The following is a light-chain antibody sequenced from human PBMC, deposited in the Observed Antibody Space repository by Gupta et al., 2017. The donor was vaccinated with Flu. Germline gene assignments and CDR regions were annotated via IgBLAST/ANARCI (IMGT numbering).Light chain of an antibody. J-gene: IGKJ5*01. CDR2: AAS. V-gene: IGKV1-39*01. Sequence: DIQMTQSPSSLSASVGDRVTITCRASQRISSYLNWYQQKPGKAPKLLIYAASRVKSGVPSRFSGSGSGTDFTLTISSLQPEDFANYYCQQRDSTPIAFGQGTRLEIK. CDR1: QRISSY. CDR3: QQRDSTPIA.